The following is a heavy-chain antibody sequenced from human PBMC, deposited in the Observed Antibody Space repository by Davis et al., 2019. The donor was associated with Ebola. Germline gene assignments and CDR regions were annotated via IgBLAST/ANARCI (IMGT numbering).Heavy chain of an antibody. V-gene: IGHV5-51*01. J-gene: IGHJ5*02. CDR2: IYPGDSDT. CDR3: ARHPGDSPPPPEYQLLSRFDP. Sequence: PGGSLRLSCKGSGYSFTSYWIGWVRQMPGKGLEWMGIIYPGDSDTRYSPSFQGQVTISADKSISTAYLQWSSLKASDTAMYYCARHPGDSPPPPEYQLLSRFDPWGQGTLVTVSS. CDR1: GYSFTSYW. D-gene: IGHD2-2*01.